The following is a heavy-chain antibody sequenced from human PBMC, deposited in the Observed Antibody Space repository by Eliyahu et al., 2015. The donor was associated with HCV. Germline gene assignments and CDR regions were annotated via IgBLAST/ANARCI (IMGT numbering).Heavy chain of an antibody. Sequence: QVTLKESGPALVKPTQTLTLTCTFSGFSLSTSGMRVSWIRQPPGKALEWLARIDWDDDKFYSTSLKTRLTISKDTSKKQVVLTMANMDPVDTATYFCARTLGGYDFDYWGQGTLVTVSS. D-gene: IGHD2-15*01. CDR3: ARTLGGYDFDY. CDR1: GFSLSTSGMR. CDR2: IDWDDDK. J-gene: IGHJ4*02. V-gene: IGHV2-70*04.